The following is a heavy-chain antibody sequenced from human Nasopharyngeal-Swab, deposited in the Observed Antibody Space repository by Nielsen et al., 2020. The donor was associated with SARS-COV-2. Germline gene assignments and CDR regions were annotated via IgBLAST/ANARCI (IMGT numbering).Heavy chain of an antibody. Sequence: GASLQISCAASGFTFSNYAMHWVRQAPGKGLEWVAVIWHDGSNKYYADSVKGRFTISRDNSKNTLYLQMNSLRAEDTAVYYCARDLTPMVIIYAFDMWGQGTMVTVSS. CDR1: GFTFSNYA. V-gene: IGHV3-33*01. D-gene: IGHD5-18*01. CDR2: IWHDGSNK. J-gene: IGHJ3*02. CDR3: ARDLTPMVIIYAFDM.